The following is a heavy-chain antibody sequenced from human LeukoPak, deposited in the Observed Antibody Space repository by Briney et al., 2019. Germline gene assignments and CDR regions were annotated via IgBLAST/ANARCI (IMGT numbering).Heavy chain of an antibody. CDR2: IIPIFGTA. D-gene: IGHD6-6*01. Sequence: SVKVSCKASGGTFGSYAISWVRQAPGQGLEWMGRIIPIFGTANYAQKFQGGVTITTDESTSTAYMELSSLRSEDTAVYYCARDLGSCKLGPWGQGTLVTVSS. CDR1: GGTFGSYA. CDR3: ARDLGSCKLGP. V-gene: IGHV1-69*05. J-gene: IGHJ5*02.